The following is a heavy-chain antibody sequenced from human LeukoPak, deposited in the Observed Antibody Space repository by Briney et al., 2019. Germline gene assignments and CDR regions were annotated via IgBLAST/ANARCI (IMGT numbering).Heavy chain of an antibody. CDR1: GYTFTGYY. V-gene: IGHV1-69*13. CDR2: IIPIFGTA. D-gene: IGHD3-10*01. CDR3: ARGDITMVRGFAYYYYMDV. J-gene: IGHJ6*03. Sequence: ASVKVSCKASGYTFTGYYMHWVRQAPGQRLEWMGGIIPIFGTANYAQKFQGRVTITADESTSTAYMELSSLRSEDTAVYYCARGDITMVRGFAYYYYMDVWGKGTTVTISS.